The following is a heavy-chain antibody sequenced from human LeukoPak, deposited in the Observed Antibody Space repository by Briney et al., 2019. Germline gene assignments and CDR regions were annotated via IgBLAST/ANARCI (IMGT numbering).Heavy chain of an antibody. CDR2: ISGSGGST. V-gene: IGHV3-23*01. J-gene: IGHJ3*02. Sequence: GGSLRLSCAASGFTFSSYAMSWVRQAPGKGLEWVSAISGSGGSTYYTDSVKGRFTISRDNSKNTLWLQMNSLRAEDTAVYYCAKDGFLWWRVAFDIWGQGTMVTVSS. D-gene: IGHD4/OR15-4a*01. CDR3: AKDGFLWWRVAFDI. CDR1: GFTFSSYA.